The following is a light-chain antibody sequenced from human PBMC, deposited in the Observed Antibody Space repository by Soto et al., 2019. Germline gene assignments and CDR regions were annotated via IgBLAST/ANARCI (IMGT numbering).Light chain of an antibody. Sequence: EIVLTQSPGTLSLSPGERATLSCRASQSVSSNYLGWYQQKPGQAPRLLIYAASSRATGIPDRFSGSGSGTDFTLTISRLEPEDFAVYFCQQYDSSPWTFGQGTKVDIK. CDR3: QQYDSSPWT. CDR2: AAS. J-gene: IGKJ1*01. CDR1: QSVSSNY. V-gene: IGKV3-20*01.